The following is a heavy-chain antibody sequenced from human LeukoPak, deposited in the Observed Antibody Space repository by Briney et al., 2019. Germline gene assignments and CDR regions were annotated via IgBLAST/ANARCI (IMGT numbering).Heavy chain of an antibody. Sequence: GSLRLSCAASGFTFSSYGIHWVRQGPGKGAGGGGVIWYDGSNKYYADSVKGRFTISRDNSKNTLYLQMNSLRAEDTAVYYCAKGNYDSSGYYYFDYWGQGTLVTVSS. CDR2: IWYDGSNK. J-gene: IGHJ4*02. CDR3: AKGNYDSSGYYYFDY. CDR1: GFTFSSYG. V-gene: IGHV3-33*06. D-gene: IGHD3-22*01.